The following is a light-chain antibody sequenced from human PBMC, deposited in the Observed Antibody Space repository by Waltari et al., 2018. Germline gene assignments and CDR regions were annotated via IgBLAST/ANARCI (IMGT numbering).Light chain of an antibody. J-gene: IGLJ3*02. CDR3: QSYDNNIWL. CDR2: DNN. CDR1: SGSVTGNP. Sequence: NFMLTQSHSVSESPGRTVTISCTRSSGSVTGNPMQWYQQRPGSAPPPVIYDNNQRPSGVPDRFSGSIDRSSNSASLPISGLKTEDEADYYCQSYDNNIWLFGGGTKVTVL. V-gene: IGLV6-57*03.